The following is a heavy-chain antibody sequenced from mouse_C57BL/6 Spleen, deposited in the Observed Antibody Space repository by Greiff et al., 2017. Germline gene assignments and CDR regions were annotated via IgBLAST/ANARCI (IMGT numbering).Heavy chain of an antibody. J-gene: IGHJ2*01. CDR3: ARSGLRGSDY. D-gene: IGHD1-1*01. Sequence: EVKLQESGPELVKPGASVKISCKASGYTFTDYYMNWVKQSHGKSLEWIGDINPNNGGTSYNQKFKGKATLTVDKSSSTAYMELRSLTSEDSAVYYCARSGLRGSDYWGQGTTLTVSS. V-gene: IGHV1-26*01. CDR2: INPNNGGT. CDR1: GYTFTDYY.